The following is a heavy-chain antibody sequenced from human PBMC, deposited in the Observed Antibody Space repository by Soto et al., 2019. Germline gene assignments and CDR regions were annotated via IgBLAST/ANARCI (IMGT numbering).Heavy chain of an antibody. Sequence: ASVKVSCKASGYTFTIYAMHWVRQAPGQRLEWMGWINAGNGNTKYSQKFQGRVTITRDTSASTAYMELSSLRSEDTAVYYCARSGYSSSWYNYYYGMDVWGQGTTVTVSS. CDR2: INAGNGNT. CDR1: GYTFTIYA. J-gene: IGHJ6*02. CDR3: ARSGYSSSWYNYYYGMDV. D-gene: IGHD6-13*01. V-gene: IGHV1-3*01.